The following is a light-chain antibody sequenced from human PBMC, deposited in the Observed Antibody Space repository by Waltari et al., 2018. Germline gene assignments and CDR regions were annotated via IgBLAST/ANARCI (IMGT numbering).Light chain of an antibody. J-gene: IGLJ2*01. V-gene: IGLV2-14*03. CDR2: DVS. CDR3: SSYTRRNTVI. Sequence: QSALAQPASVSGSPGQSTTISCTGPDSDIGAYNYVSWYQQHPGIAPKLLLYDVSDRPSGVSDRFSGSKSGKTASLTISGLQPEDAADYYCSSYTRRNTVIFGGGTKLTVV. CDR1: DSDIGAYNY.